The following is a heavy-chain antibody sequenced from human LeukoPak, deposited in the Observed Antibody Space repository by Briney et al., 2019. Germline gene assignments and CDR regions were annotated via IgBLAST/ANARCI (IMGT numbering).Heavy chain of an antibody. V-gene: IGHV1-2*02. CDR1: GYTFTGYY. CDR2: INPNSGGT. CDR3: ARVRIAAAGKYYFDY. D-gene: IGHD6-13*01. Sequence: ASVKVSCKASGYTFTGYYMHWVRQAPGQGLEWMGWINPNSGGTNYAQKFQGRVTMTRDTSISTAYMELSRLRSDDTAVYYCARVRIAAAGKYYFDYWGQGTLVTVSP. J-gene: IGHJ4*02.